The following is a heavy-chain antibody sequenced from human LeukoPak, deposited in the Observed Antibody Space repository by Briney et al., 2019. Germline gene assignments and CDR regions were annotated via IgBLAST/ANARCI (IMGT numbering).Heavy chain of an antibody. Sequence: GGSLRLSCAASGFTFSSYWMHWVRQAPGKGLVWVSRINSDGSSTSYADSVKGRFTISRDNSKNTLYLQMNSLRAEDTAVYYCAKPPPPYCGGDCADAFDIWGQGTMVTVSS. CDR2: INSDGSST. J-gene: IGHJ3*02. CDR3: AKPPPPYCGGDCADAFDI. CDR1: GFTFSSYW. D-gene: IGHD2-21*02. V-gene: IGHV3-74*01.